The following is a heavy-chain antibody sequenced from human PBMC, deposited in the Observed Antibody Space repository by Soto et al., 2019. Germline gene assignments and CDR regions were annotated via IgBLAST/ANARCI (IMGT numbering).Heavy chain of an antibody. CDR2: IVVGSGNT. J-gene: IGHJ6*02. V-gene: IGHV1-58*02. CDR1: GFTFTSSA. Sequence: SVKVSCKASGFTFTSSAMQWVRQARGQRLEWIGWIVVGSGNTNYAQKFQERVTITRDMSTSTAYMELSSLRSEDTAVYYCAADPLRISGMDVWGQGTTVTAP. CDR3: AADPLRISGMDV. D-gene: IGHD3-16*01.